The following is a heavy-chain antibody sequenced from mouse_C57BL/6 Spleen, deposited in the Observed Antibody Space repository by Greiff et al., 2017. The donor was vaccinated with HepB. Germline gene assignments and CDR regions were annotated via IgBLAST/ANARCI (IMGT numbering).Heavy chain of an antibody. J-gene: IGHJ1*03. D-gene: IGHD3-3*01. CDR1: GYTFTSYW. CDR2: IYPGSGST. Sequence: VQLQQSGAELVKPGASVKMSCKASGYTFTSYWITWVKQRPGQGLEWIGDIYPGSGSTNYNEKFKSKATLTVDTSSSTAYMQLSSRTSEDSAVYYCAKWDRYFDVWGTGTTVTVSS. V-gene: IGHV1-55*01. CDR3: AKWDRYFDV.